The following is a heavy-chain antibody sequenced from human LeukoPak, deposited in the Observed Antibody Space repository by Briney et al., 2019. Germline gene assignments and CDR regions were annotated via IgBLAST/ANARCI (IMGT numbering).Heavy chain of an antibody. CDR1: GYTFTSND. CDR3: ARVGSGYEDYYYYYMDV. J-gene: IGHJ6*03. V-gene: IGHV1-8*01. Sequence: ASVKVSCKASGYTFTSNDINWVRQATGQGLEWMGWMNPNSGNTGYAQKLQGRVTMTTDTSTSTAYMELRSLRSDDTAVYYCARVGSGYEDYYYYYMDVWGKGTTVTISS. D-gene: IGHD5-12*01. CDR2: MNPNSGNT.